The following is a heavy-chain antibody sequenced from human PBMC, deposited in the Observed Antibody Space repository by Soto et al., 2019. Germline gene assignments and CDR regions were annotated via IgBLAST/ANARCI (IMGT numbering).Heavy chain of an antibody. CDR1: GFTFDDYA. Sequence: EVQLVESGGGVVQPGRSLRLSCTASGFTFDDYAMNWVRQAPGKGLEWVSSISWNSGNIVYADSVRGRFTISRDNAKTSLHLQMNSLRAEDTALYYCTNGASTSCFSAFDLWGQGTMVTVSS. CDR3: TNGASTSCFSAFDL. J-gene: IGHJ3*01. V-gene: IGHV3-9*01. D-gene: IGHD2-2*01. CDR2: ISWNSGNI.